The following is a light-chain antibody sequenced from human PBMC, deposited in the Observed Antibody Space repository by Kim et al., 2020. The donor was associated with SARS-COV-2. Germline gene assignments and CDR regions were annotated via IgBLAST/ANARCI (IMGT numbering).Light chain of an antibody. CDR2: DAS. J-gene: IGKJ1*01. CDR3: QEYKSNSWT. Sequence: DIQMTQSPSTLSASVGDRVTITCRASQSISIWLAWYQQKPGKAPNLLIYDASNLESGVPSRFSGSGSGTEFTLTISSLQPDDFASYYCQEYKSNSWTFGQGTKADIK. V-gene: IGKV1-5*01. CDR1: QSISIW.